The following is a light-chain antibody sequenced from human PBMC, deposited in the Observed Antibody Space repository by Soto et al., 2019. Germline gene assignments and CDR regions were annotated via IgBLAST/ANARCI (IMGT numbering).Light chain of an antibody. CDR1: QDIKSF. V-gene: IGKV1-39*01. Sequence: DLQMTQSPSSLSASVGDRVTITCRPGQDIKSFLNWYQQKPGKAPHLLIYGASRLQSGVPSRFSGSGSGTHFTLTITSLQPEDSASYVCQQTYAIPWTFGQGTTV. CDR2: GAS. CDR3: QQTYAIPWT. J-gene: IGKJ1*01.